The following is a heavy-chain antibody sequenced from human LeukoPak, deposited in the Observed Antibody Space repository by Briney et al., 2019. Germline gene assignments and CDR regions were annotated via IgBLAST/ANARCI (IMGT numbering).Heavy chain of an antibody. Sequence: GGSLRLSCAASGFTFSSYAMSWVRQAPGKGLEWVSAISGSGGSTYYADSVKGRFTISRDNSKNTLYLQMNSLRAEDTAVYYCAKDGVDSGWYAYYYYYYGMDVWGQGTTVTVSS. D-gene: IGHD6-19*01. CDR1: GFTFSSYA. V-gene: IGHV3-23*01. CDR2: ISGSGGST. J-gene: IGHJ6*02. CDR3: AKDGVDSGWYAYYYYYYGMDV.